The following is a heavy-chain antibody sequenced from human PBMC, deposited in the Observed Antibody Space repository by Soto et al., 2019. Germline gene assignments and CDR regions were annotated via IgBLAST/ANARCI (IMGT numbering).Heavy chain of an antibody. CDR1: GFTFSSSA. V-gene: IGHV3-23*01. CDR3: AKVLYYNFWSGSYQYYYYMDV. D-gene: IGHD3-3*01. CDR2: ISDSGGST. J-gene: IGHJ6*03. Sequence: GGSLRLSCAASGFTFSSSAMSWVRQAPGKGLEWVSSISDSGGSTYYADSVKGRFTISRDNSKNTLYLQMSSLGAEDTAVYHCAKVLYYNFWSGSYQYYYYMDVWGKGTTVTVSS.